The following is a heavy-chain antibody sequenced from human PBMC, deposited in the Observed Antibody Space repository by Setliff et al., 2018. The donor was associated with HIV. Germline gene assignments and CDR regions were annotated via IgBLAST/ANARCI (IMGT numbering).Heavy chain of an antibody. V-gene: IGHV4-61*09. D-gene: IGHD3-9*01. Sequence: SEILSLTCTVSGGSISSGSYYWSWIRQPAGKGLEWIGHIHTSGSTNYNPSLKSRVTISVDTSKKQFSLKLSSVTAADTAVYYCARILRYFDFANYFYYMDVWGKGTTVTVSS. J-gene: IGHJ6*03. CDR3: ARILRYFDFANYFYYMDV. CDR1: GGSISSGSYY. CDR2: IHTSGST.